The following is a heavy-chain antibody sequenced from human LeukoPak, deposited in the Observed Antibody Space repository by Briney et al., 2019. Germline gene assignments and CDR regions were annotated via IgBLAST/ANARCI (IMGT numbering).Heavy chain of an antibody. CDR3: ARDPTNTSGRYAYFDY. CDR2: ISGYNGDT. Sequence: GASVKVSFKTFGHSFTQHGFSWVRQAPGQGLEWMGWISGYNGDTHYAQNFQGRVTLTSDTSTSTVYMELRSLRSDDTAVYYCARDPTNTSGRYAYFDYWGQGALVTVSS. J-gene: IGHJ4*02. D-gene: IGHD6-19*01. V-gene: IGHV1-18*01. CDR1: GHSFTQHG.